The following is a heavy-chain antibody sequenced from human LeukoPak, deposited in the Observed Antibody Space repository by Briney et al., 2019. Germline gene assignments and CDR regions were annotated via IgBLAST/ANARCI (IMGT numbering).Heavy chain of an antibody. J-gene: IGHJ4*02. CDR3: ARDREEGYNSYYFDS. V-gene: IGHV1-46*01. CDR2: IIPSGGST. D-gene: IGHD5-24*01. Sequence: ASVKVSCKASGYTFTNYYMHWVRQAPGQGLEWMGIIIPSGGSTGYAQKFQGRFTMTRDTSTTTVYMELSSLRSEDTAVYYCARDREEGYNSYYFDSWGQGTLVIVSS. CDR1: GYTFTNYY.